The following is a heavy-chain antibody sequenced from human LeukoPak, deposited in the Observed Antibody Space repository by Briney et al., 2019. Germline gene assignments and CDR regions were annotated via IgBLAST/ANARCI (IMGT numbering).Heavy chain of an antibody. Sequence: SETLSLTCTVSGYSISSGYYWGWIRQPPGKGLEWIGSIYHTESTYYNASLKSRVTISVDTSKNQFSLKLSSVTAADRAVYYCAREGPAASTIFYYFMDVWGKGTTVTVSS. D-gene: IGHD2-2*01. CDR2: IYHTEST. CDR3: AREGPAASTIFYYFMDV. J-gene: IGHJ6*03. V-gene: IGHV4-38-2*02. CDR1: GYSISSGYY.